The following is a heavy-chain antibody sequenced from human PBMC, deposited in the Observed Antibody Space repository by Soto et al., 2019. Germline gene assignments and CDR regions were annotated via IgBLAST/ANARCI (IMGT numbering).Heavy chain of an antibody. CDR2: IYNRGNT. D-gene: IGHD2-21*01. V-gene: IGHV4-30-4*01. Sequence: QVQLQESGPGLVKPSQTLSLTCTVSGVSISDDNYYWSWIRQPPGKDLEWIGHIYNRGNTYNNPSLRSRLTLPLDTSKSQFSLNLNSVTAADTAVYYCAGGLSGDKVDQWGQGNLVTVSS. J-gene: IGHJ4*02. CDR3: AGGLSGDKVDQ. CDR1: GVSISDDNYY.